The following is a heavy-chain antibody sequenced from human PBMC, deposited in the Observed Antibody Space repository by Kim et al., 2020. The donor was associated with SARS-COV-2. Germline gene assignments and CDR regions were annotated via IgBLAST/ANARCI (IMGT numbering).Heavy chain of an antibody. J-gene: IGHJ6*02. V-gene: IGHV3-48*04. CDR3: GVAATPYYYYGMDV. D-gene: IGHD2-15*01. CDR1: GFTFSSYS. Sequence: GGSLRLSCAASGFTFSSYSMNWVRQAPGKGLEWVSYISSSSSTIYYADSVKGRFTISRDNAKNSLYLQMNSRRAEDTAVYYCGVAATPYYYYGMDVWGQGTTVTVSS. CDR2: ISSSSSTI.